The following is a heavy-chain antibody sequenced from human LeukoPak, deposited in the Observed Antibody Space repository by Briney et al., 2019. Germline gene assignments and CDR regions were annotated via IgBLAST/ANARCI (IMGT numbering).Heavy chain of an antibody. J-gene: IGHJ4*02. CDR1: GFNFVNFD. CDR2: ISGTSGGT. D-gene: IGHD3-3*01. CDR3: AKGFAFDS. Sequence: GGSLRLSCAASGFNFVNFDMSWGRQTAGKGLEWVSSISGTSGGTYYADSVKGRFTISRDNSKNTLYLQMNSLGAEDTALYYCAKGFAFDSWGQGTPVTVSS. V-gene: IGHV3-23*01.